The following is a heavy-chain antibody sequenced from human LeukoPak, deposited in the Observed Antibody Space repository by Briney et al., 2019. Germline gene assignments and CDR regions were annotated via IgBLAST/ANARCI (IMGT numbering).Heavy chain of an antibody. D-gene: IGHD2-15*01. CDR1: AFTFSSYA. J-gene: IGHJ4*02. CDR3: VKVLTGSDY. V-gene: IGHV3-64D*06. Sequence: GGSLRLSCSVSAFTFSSYAMHWVRQAPGWGLEYVSAIRSNGGSTYYADSVKGRFTISRDNSKNTLYLQMSSLRAEDTAVYYCVKVLTGSDYWGQGTLVTVSS. CDR2: IRSNGGST.